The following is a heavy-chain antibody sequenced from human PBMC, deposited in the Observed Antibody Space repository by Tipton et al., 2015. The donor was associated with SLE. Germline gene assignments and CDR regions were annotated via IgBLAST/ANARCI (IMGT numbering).Heavy chain of an antibody. J-gene: IGHJ4*02. CDR1: GDSITSDY. D-gene: IGHD6-6*01. Sequence: TLSLTCTVSGDSITSDYWTWIRQPPGKGLEWIGYISYSGSTNYNPSVRSRVSISLDTSKNQFSLKVKSVTTADTAVYFCARGTIASRPGYFDNWGQGMLVTVSS. CDR2: ISYSGST. CDR3: ARGTIASRPGYFDN. V-gene: IGHV4-59*01.